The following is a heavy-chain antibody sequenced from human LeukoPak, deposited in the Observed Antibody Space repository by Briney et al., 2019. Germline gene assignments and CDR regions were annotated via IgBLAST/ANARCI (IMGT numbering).Heavy chain of an antibody. CDR2: ISAYNGDT. Sequence: ASVKVSCKASGYTFTSYGISWVRQAPGQGLEWMGWISAYNGDTNYAQKLQGRVTMTTDTSTSTAYMELRSLRSEDTAVYYCASSPRYYDILTGSSKGCYYYGMDVWGQGTTVTVSS. V-gene: IGHV1-18*01. D-gene: IGHD3-9*01. CDR3: ASSPRYYDILTGSSKGCYYYGMDV. CDR1: GYTFTSYG. J-gene: IGHJ6*02.